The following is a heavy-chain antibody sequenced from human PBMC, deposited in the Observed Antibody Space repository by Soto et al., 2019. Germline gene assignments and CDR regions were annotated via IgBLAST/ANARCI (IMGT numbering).Heavy chain of an antibody. CDR2: ISYDGSNK. CDR3: ARGFGPKGAEYFQH. Sequence: GGSLRLSCAASGFTFSSYAMHWVRQAPGKGLEWVAVISYDGSNKYYADSVKGRFTISRDNSKNTLYLQMNSLRAEDTAVYYCARGFGPKGAEYFQHWGQGTLVTVSS. CDR1: GFTFSSYA. D-gene: IGHD3-10*01. V-gene: IGHV3-30-3*01. J-gene: IGHJ1*01.